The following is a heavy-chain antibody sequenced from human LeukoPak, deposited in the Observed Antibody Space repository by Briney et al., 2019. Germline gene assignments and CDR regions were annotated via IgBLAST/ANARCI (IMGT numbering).Heavy chain of an antibody. J-gene: IGHJ2*01. CDR3: ALGSGSYSGSWYFDL. V-gene: IGHV4-31*03. Sequence: SQTLSLTCTVSGGSINSGGYYGNSIRQHPGKGLEWIGYIYYSGSTYYNPSLKSRVTISIDTSKKQFSLRLSSVTAADTAVYYCALGSGSYSGSWYFDLWGRGTLVTVSS. D-gene: IGHD3-10*01. CDR2: IYYSGST. CDR1: GGSINSGGYY.